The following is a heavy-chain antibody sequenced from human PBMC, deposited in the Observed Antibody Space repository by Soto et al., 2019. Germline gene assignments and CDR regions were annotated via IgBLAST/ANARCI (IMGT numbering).Heavy chain of an antibody. D-gene: IGHD3-16*01. CDR1: GYTFRYDD. J-gene: IGHJ4*02. Sequence: ASVKVSCKASGYTFRYDDIIWVRQATGQGLEWMGWVNPNSGNTGYAQKFQGRITMTRNTSISTAYMEMNSLTSEDTAVYYCARVGAWALRNLDYWGQGTRVTSPQ. CDR2: VNPNSGNT. CDR3: ARVGAWALRNLDY. V-gene: IGHV1-8*01.